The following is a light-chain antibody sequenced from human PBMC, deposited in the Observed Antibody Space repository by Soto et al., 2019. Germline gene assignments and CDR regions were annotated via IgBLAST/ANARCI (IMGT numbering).Light chain of an antibody. CDR1: SSNIGAGYD. Sequence: QSVLTQPPSVSGAPGQRVTISCTGSSSNIGAGYDLHWYQQLPGTAPKLLIYGSSYRPTGVPDRFSATKSGTSASLAITGLQAEDEADYYCQSYDSSLSGYVFGTGTKVTVL. J-gene: IGLJ1*01. CDR2: GSS. CDR3: QSYDSSLSGYV. V-gene: IGLV1-40*01.